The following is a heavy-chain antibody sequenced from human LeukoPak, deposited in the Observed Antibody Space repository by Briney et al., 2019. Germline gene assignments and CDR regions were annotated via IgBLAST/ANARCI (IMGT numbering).Heavy chain of an antibody. D-gene: IGHD5-12*01. V-gene: IGHV4-34*01. CDR1: GGSFSGYY. CDR3: ARDSEYSGYLHAVSYFDY. Sequence: PSETLSLTCAVYGGSFSGYYWSWIRQPPGKGLEWIGEINHSGSTNYNPSLKSRVTISVDTSKNQFSLKLSSVTAADTAVYYCARDSEYSGYLHAVSYFDYWGQGTLVTVSS. J-gene: IGHJ4*02. CDR2: INHSGST.